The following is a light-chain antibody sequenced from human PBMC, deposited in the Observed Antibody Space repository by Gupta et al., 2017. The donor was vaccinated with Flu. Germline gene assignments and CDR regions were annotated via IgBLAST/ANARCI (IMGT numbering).Light chain of an antibody. Sequence: QPALTQPPSAACSPGQSITISCTGTSSDIGAYKDVSWHQQHAGKAPKLIIYEVTKRTSGVPDRFSSSKSGNTASLTVSGLQAEDEGDYYCSSHTISDTFVFGTGTAVTVL. CDR3: SSHTISDTFV. J-gene: IGLJ1*01. CDR2: EVT. V-gene: IGLV2-8*01. CDR1: SSDIGAYKD.